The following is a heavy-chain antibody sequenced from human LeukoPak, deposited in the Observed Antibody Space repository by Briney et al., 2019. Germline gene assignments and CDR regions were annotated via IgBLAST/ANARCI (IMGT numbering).Heavy chain of an antibody. J-gene: IGHJ6*02. CDR3: ARVSRGMDV. CDR1: GDSISSAGYS. V-gene: IGHV4-30-2*01. CDR2: IYHSGST. Sequence: SETLSLTCAVSGDSISSAGYSWTWIRQPPGKGLEWIGYIYHSGSTSYNPSLKSRVTTSVDRSNNQFSLKLTSVTAADTAVYYCARVSRGMDVWGQGTTVTVSS.